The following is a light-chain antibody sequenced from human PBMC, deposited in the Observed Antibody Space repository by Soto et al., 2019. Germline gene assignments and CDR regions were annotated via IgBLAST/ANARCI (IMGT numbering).Light chain of an antibody. Sequence: QSALTQPRSVSGSPGQSVTISCTGTSSEVGGYNYVSWYQQHPGKAPKLMIYTVTKRPSGVPDRFSGSKSDNTASLTISGLQADDEADYYCCSYAGSSSYVFGPGTKLTVL. V-gene: IGLV2-11*01. CDR3: CSYAGSSSYV. CDR1: SSEVGGYNY. CDR2: TVT. J-gene: IGLJ1*01.